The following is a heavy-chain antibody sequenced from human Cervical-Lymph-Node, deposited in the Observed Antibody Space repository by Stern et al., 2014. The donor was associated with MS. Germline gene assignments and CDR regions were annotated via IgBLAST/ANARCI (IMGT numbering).Heavy chain of an antibody. CDR2: IRQDGYDK. V-gene: IGHV3-7*01. D-gene: IGHD2/OR15-2a*01. Sequence: EVQLAQSGGGLVQPGGSLRLSCVASGFSFGNSWISWVRPPPGRGLEWVTNIRQDGYDKFYVDSGKGRFTISRDNARNSLYLQMNSLTVADTAVYYCARDRRAFLDYWGQGTHVAVSS. CDR3: ARDRRAFLDY. J-gene: IGHJ4*02. CDR1: GFSFGNSW.